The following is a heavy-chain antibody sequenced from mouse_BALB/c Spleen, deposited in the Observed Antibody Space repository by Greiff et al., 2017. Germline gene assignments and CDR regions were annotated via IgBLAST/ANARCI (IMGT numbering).Heavy chain of an antibody. CDR3: ARWGTTVVARGAMDY. D-gene: IGHD1-1*01. J-gene: IGHJ4*01. V-gene: IGHV5-17*02. Sequence: EVQGVESGGGLVQPGGSRKLSCAASGFTFSSFGMHWVRQAPEKGLEWVAYISSGSSTIYYADTVKGRFTISRDNPKNTLFLQMTSLRSEDTAMYYCARWGTTVVARGAMDYWGQGTSVTVSS. CDR1: GFTFSSFG. CDR2: ISSGSSTI.